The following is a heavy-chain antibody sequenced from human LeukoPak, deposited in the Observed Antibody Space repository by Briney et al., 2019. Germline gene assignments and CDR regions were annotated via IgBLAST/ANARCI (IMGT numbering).Heavy chain of an antibody. CDR3: ARSRIVVVVAATLVNNWFGP. CDR1: GGSFSGYY. D-gene: IGHD2-15*01. CDR2: INHSGST. V-gene: IGHV4-34*01. Sequence: PSETLSLTCAVYGGSFSGYYWSWIRQPPGKGLEWIGEINHSGSTNYNPSLKSRVTISVDTSKNQFSLKLSSVTAADTAVYYCARSRIVVVVAATLVNNWFGPWGQGTLVTVSS. J-gene: IGHJ5*02.